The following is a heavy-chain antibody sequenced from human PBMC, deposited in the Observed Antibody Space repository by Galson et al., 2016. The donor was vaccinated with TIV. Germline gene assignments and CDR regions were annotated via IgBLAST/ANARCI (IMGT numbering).Heavy chain of an antibody. Sequence: SLRLSCAASGLSVNNDWMHWVRQAPGKGLEWLSYIGRGANFRDYSDSVKGRFTISRDNAKNSLSLQMNSLRADDTAVYYCARIGQFDYWGQGTLVTVSS. CDR3: ARIGQFDY. J-gene: IGHJ4*02. CDR1: GLSVNNDW. V-gene: IGHV3-11*01. CDR2: IGRGANFR.